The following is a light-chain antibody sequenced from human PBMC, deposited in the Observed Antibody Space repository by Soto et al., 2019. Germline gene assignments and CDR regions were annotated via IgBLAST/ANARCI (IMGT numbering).Light chain of an antibody. Sequence: EIVMTQSPATLSVSPGERATLSCRASQSVSTYLAWYQQKPGQAPRLLIFGASTRATGIPATFSGSGSGSEFTLTISSLQSEDFAVYSCQQYNNWPLVTFGGGTKVEIK. J-gene: IGKJ4*01. CDR2: GAS. CDR3: QQYNNWPLVT. V-gene: IGKV3-15*01. CDR1: QSVSTY.